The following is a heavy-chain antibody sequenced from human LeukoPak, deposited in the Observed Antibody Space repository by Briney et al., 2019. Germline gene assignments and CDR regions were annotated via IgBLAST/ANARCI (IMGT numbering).Heavy chain of an antibody. CDR2: IYYSGST. CDR3: ARLPYGGNSFHFDY. J-gene: IGHJ4*02. Sequence: PSETLSLTCTVSGGSISSYYWSWIRQPPGKGLEWIGYIYYSGSTNYNPSLKSRVTISVDTSKNQFSLKLSSVTAADTAVYYCARLPYGGNSFHFDYWGQGTLVTVSS. V-gene: IGHV4-59*01. CDR1: GGSISSYY. D-gene: IGHD4-23*01.